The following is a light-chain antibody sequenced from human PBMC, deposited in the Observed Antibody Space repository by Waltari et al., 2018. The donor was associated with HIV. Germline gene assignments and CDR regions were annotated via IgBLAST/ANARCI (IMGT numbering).Light chain of an antibody. V-gene: IGKV2-28*01. CDR2: LGS. J-gene: IGKJ1*01. CDR3: MQALQTPRT. Sequence: DIVMTQSPLSLPVTPGEPASISCRSSQSLLHSNGYNYFDWYLQKPGQSPQLLIYLGSNRASGVPDRVSGSGSGTDFTLKISRVEAEDVGVYYCMQALQTPRTFGQGTKVEIK. CDR1: QSLLHSNGYNY.